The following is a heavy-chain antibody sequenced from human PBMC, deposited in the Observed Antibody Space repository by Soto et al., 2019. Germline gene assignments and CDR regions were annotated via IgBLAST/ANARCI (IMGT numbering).Heavy chain of an antibody. CDR1: GASIDNNGYS. D-gene: IGHD6-19*01. CDR3: ARGGSGWKALNGFDP. Sequence: PSETLSLTCGVSGASIDNNGYSWTCIRQHPGKGLEWIGTNNNRADTYYNPSLKSRLTISLDTSQNHFSLRLNAVTAADTAIYYCARGGSGWKALNGFDPWGQGIMVTVSS. CDR2: NNNRADT. V-gene: IGHV4-31*11. J-gene: IGHJ5*02.